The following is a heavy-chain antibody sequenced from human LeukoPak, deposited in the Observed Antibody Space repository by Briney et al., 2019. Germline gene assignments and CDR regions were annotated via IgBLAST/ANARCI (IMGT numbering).Heavy chain of an antibody. CDR1: GFTFIDYA. Sequence: GGSLRLSCAASGFTFIDYAMTWVRHAPGKGLEWVSTIRYGADSAYYADSVEGRFTISRDNSKNTVYLQMNSLRVDDTAVYYCAKGLTTHDYWGQGTLVTVSS. V-gene: IGHV3-23*01. CDR3: AKGLTTHDY. J-gene: IGHJ4*02. CDR2: IRYGADSA. D-gene: IGHD4-11*01.